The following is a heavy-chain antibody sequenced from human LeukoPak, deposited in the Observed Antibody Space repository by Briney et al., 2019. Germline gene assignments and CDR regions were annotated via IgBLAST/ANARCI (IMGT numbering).Heavy chain of an antibody. CDR1: GGSISGYY. Sequence: SETLSLTCAVYGGSISGYYWSWMRQPPGKGLEWIGEINHSGSTNYNPSLKSRVTISVDTSKNQFSLKLSSVTAADTAVYYCAGLGSGYEFYFDYWGQGTLVTVSS. CDR2: INHSGST. J-gene: IGHJ4*02. V-gene: IGHV4-34*01. D-gene: IGHD5-12*01. CDR3: AGLGSGYEFYFDY.